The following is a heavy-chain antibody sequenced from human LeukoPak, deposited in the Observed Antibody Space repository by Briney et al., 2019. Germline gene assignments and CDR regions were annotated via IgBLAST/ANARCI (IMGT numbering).Heavy chain of an antibody. D-gene: IGHD6-19*01. CDR3: ARAIHIAVAGGPDAFDI. V-gene: IGHV4-59*01. CDR1: GGSISSYY. J-gene: IGHJ3*02. CDR2: IYYSGST. Sequence: PSETLSLTCTVSGGSISSYYWSWIRQPPGKGLEWIGYIYYSGSTNYNPSLKSRVPIPVDTSKNQFSPKLSSVTAADTAVYYCARAIHIAVAGGPDAFDIWGQGTMVTVSS.